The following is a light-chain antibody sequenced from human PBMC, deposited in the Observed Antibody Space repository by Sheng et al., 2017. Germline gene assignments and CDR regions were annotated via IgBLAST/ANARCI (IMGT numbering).Light chain of an antibody. CDR1: QSVSSN. CDR2: GAS. Sequence: EIVMTQSPATLSVSPGERATLSCRASQSVSSNLAWYQQKPGQAPRLLIYGASTRGTGIPARFSGSGSGTDFTLTISSLQSEDSAVYFCQQYNDWRTFGQGTKVEIK. V-gene: IGKV3-15*01. J-gene: IGKJ1*01. CDR3: QQYNDWRT.